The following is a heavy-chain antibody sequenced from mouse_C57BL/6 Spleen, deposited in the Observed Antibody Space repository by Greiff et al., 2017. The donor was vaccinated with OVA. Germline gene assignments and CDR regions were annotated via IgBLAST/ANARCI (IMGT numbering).Heavy chain of an antibody. CDR2: IDPSDSYT. CDR3: ARSTIVTSYYFDY. D-gene: IGHD2-5*01. CDR1: GYTFTSYW. Sequence: QVQLKQPGAELVKPGASVKLSCKASGYTFTSYWMQWVKQRPGQGLEWIGEIDPSDSYTNYNQKFKGKATLTVDTSSSTAYMQLSSLTSEDSAVYYCARSTIVTSYYFDYWGQGTTLTVSS. J-gene: IGHJ2*01. V-gene: IGHV1-50*01.